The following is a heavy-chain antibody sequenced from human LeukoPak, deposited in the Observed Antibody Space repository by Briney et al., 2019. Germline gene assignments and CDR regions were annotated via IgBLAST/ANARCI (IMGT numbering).Heavy chain of an antibody. CDR2: ISGSGGST. CDR3: AKDWAGSDRRYYFDY. D-gene: IGHD3-22*01. CDR1: EFTFSSYA. V-gene: IGHV3-23*01. Sequence: GGSLRLSCAASEFTFSSYAMGWVRQAPGKGLEWVSVISGSGGSTYYADSVKGRFTISRDNSQNTLYLQMNSLRAEDSAVYYCAKDWAGSDRRYYFDYWGQGTLVTVSS. J-gene: IGHJ4*02.